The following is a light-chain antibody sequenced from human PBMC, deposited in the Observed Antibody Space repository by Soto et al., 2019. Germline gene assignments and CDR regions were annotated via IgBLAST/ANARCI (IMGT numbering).Light chain of an antibody. J-gene: IGKJ1*01. CDR2: GAS. CDR3: QQYGSSPQWT. Sequence: EIVVTQSPGTLSLSPGERATLSCSASQRVSSSYLAWYPQKPGQAPRLLIYGASSRATGIPDRFSGSGSGTDFTLTISRLEPEDFAVYYCQQYGSSPQWTFGQGTKVEI. V-gene: IGKV3-20*01. CDR1: QRVSSSY.